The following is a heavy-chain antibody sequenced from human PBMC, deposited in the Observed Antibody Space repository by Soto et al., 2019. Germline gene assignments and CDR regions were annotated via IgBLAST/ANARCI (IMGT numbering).Heavy chain of an antibody. CDR1: GGSISSGGYY. V-gene: IGHV4-31*03. D-gene: IGHD6-6*01. J-gene: IGHJ6*02. CDR3: ARDTEYSSSTPYGMDV. CDR2: IYYSGST. Sequence: QVQLQESGPGLVKPSQTLSLTCTVSGGSISSGGYYWSWIRQHPGKGLEWIGYIYYSGSTYYNPSLKSRVTISVDTSKNQFSLKLSSVTAADTAVYYCARDTEYSSSTPYGMDVWGQGTTVTVSS.